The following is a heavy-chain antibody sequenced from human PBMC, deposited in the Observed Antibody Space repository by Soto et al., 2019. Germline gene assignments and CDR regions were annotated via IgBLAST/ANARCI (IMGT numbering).Heavy chain of an antibody. V-gene: IGHV4-61*01. CDR3: ARVGYYYYGMDV. CDR2: IYYSGST. J-gene: IGHJ6*02. Sequence: QVQLQESGPGLVKPSETLSLTCTVSGGSVSSGSYYWSWIRQPPGKGLEWIGYIYYSGSTNYNPSLTSRVTISVDTSKNQFSLKLSSVTAADTAVYYCARVGYYYYGMDVWGQGTTVTVSS. CDR1: GGSVSSGSYY.